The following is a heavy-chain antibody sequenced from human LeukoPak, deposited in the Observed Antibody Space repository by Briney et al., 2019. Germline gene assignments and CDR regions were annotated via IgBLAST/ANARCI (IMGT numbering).Heavy chain of an antibody. Sequence: PGGSLRLSCAASGFTFSSYAMSWVRQAPGKGLEWVSAISGSGGSTYYADSVKGRFTISRDNSKNTLYLQMNSLRAEDTAVYYCAKAPTGYSSGWYNYWGQGTLVTVSS. J-gene: IGHJ4*02. CDR3: AKAPTGYSSGWYNY. CDR1: GFTFSSYA. V-gene: IGHV3-23*01. D-gene: IGHD6-19*01. CDR2: ISGSGGST.